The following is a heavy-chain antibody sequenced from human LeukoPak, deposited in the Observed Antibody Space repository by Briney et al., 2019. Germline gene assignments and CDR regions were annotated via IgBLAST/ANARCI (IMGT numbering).Heavy chain of an antibody. D-gene: IGHD1-26*01. CDR1: GSTFSRSA. Sequence: SVKVSCKASGSTFSRSAISWVRQAPGQGLQWVGGVIPILGTTNYAQRFQDRVSITTDDSTSTSYMEFRSLRSVDTAVYYCARDDGSATMGFDSWGQGTLVTVSS. CDR3: ARDDGSATMGFDS. J-gene: IGHJ4*02. CDR2: VIPILGTT. V-gene: IGHV1-69*05.